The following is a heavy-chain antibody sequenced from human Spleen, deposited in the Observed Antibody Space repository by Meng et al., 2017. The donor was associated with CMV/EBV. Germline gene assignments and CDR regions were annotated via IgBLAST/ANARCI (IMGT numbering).Heavy chain of an antibody. V-gene: IGHV1-2*06. Sequence: KASGYTFTGYYRHWVRQAPGQGLEWMGRINPNSGGTNYAQKFQGRVTMTRDTSISTAYMELSRLRSDDTAVYYCARATTVRPYNWFDPWGQGTLVTVSS. CDR2: INPNSGGT. CDR1: GYTFTGYY. D-gene: IGHD4-17*01. J-gene: IGHJ5*02. CDR3: ARATTVRPYNWFDP.